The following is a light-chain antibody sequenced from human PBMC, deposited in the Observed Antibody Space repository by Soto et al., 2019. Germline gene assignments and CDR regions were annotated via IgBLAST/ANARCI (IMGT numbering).Light chain of an antibody. CDR1: QSISSD. V-gene: IGKV1-39*01. CDR3: QQSYST. J-gene: IGKJ1*01. Sequence: DIQMTQSPSSLSASVGDRVTLTCRASQSISSDLNWYQQTPGKAPKLLIYAASRLQSGVPSRFSGSGSGTDFTLTISSLQPEDFATYYCQQSYSTFGQGTKVDIK. CDR2: AAS.